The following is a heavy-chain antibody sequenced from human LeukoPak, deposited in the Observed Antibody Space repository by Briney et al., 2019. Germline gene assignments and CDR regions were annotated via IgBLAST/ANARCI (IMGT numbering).Heavy chain of an antibody. CDR2: IYTSGST. Sequence: SETLSLTCTVSGGSISSYYWSWIRQPAGKGLEWIGRIYTSGSTNYNPSLKSRVTMSVGTSKNQCSLKLSSVTAADTAVYYCARDLYYYGSGSYTPRFDYWGQGTLVTVSS. V-gene: IGHV4-4*07. J-gene: IGHJ4*02. CDR1: GGSISSYY. D-gene: IGHD3-10*01. CDR3: ARDLYYYGSGSYTPRFDY.